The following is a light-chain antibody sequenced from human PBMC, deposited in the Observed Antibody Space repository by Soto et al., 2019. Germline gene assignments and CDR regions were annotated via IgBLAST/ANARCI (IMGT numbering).Light chain of an antibody. CDR1: QSISSD. J-gene: IGKJ2*01. CDR2: GAS. V-gene: IGKV3-15*01. CDR3: QQYNNWPRT. Sequence: ETVMTQSPATLSVSPGERATLSCRASQSISSDLAWYQHKPGQAPRLLIYGASTTATGIPVRFSGSGSGTEFTLTISSLQSEDFAVYYCQQYNNWPRTFGHGTKLEIK.